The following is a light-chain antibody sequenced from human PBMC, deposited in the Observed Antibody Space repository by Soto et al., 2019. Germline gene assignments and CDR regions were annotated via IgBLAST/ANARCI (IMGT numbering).Light chain of an antibody. J-gene: IGKJ4*01. V-gene: IGKV3-20*01. CDR1: QSVSGSY. CDR3: QHDGRSPLT. Sequence: DIVLTQSPRTLSLSPGERATISCRASQSVSGSYLAWYQQTPGHPPRLLIYGASSRAAGLPDRFSGSGSVTYFTLIISILQHEDFAVYYCQHDGRSPLTFGRGTKVDIK. CDR2: GAS.